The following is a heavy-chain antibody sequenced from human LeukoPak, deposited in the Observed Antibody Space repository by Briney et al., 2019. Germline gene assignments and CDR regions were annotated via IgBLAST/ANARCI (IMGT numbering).Heavy chain of an antibody. D-gene: IGHD3-22*01. J-gene: IGHJ3*02. Sequence: KPSETLSLTCTVSGGSITDYYWSWIRQPAGKGLEWIGHIYKSGSTDYNPSLKSRVTMSMDTSKSQFSLNLRSVTAADTAVYYCARERWSYHDSSGMIPFDIWGQGTMVTVSS. CDR2: IYKSGST. V-gene: IGHV4-4*07. CDR1: GGSITDYY. CDR3: ARERWSYHDSSGMIPFDI.